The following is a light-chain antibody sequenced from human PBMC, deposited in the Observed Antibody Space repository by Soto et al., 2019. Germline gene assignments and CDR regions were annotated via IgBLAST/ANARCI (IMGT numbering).Light chain of an antibody. Sequence: IVLTQSPANMAVSPCETANISCRASQSVSSNLAWYQQKPGQAPRLLIYGASTRATGTPARFSGSGSGTKFTLSISSLQSEDFAVYYCQQYNNWPITVGQGTRLENK. CDR2: GAS. V-gene: IGKV3D-15*01. J-gene: IGKJ5*01. CDR3: QQYNNWPIT. CDR1: QSVSSN.